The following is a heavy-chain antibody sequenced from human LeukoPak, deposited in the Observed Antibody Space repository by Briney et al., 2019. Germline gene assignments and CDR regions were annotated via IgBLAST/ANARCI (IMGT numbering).Heavy chain of an antibody. J-gene: IGHJ4*02. Sequence: ASVKVSCKASGGTFSSYAISWVRQAPGQGLEWMGWINPNSGGTNYAQKFQGRVTMTRDTSISTAYTELSRLRSDDTAVYYCARQGIGFLEWLSDYWGQGTLVTVSS. V-gene: IGHV1-2*02. D-gene: IGHD3-3*02. CDR2: INPNSGGT. CDR1: GGTFSSYA. CDR3: ARQGIGFLEWLSDY.